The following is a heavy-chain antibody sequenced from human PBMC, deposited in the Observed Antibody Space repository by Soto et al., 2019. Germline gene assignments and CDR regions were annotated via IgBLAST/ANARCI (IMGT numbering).Heavy chain of an antibody. CDR3: GANLLNYDLLTGYYYYGMDV. V-gene: IGHV1-8*01. CDR1: GYAFTSYD. D-gene: IGHD3-9*01. J-gene: IGHJ6*02. Sequence: GASVKVSCKDSGYAFTSYDINWGRQATGQGLEWMGWMNPNSGNTGYAQKFQGRVTMTRNNYISTAYMELSSLRSEDTAVYYCGANLLNYDLLTGYYYYGMDVWG. CDR2: MNPNSGNT.